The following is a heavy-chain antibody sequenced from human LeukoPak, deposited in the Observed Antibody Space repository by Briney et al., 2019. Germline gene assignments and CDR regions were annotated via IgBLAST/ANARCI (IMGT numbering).Heavy chain of an antibody. CDR1: GGSISSSSYY. J-gene: IGHJ3*02. Sequence: SETLSLTCTVSGGSISSSSYYWSWIRQPAGKGLEWIGRIYTSGSTNYNPSLKSRVTISVDTSKNQFSLKLSSVTAADTAVYYCARDQNWGDAFDIWGQGTMVTVSS. V-gene: IGHV4-61*02. CDR2: IYTSGST. CDR3: ARDQNWGDAFDI. D-gene: IGHD7-27*01.